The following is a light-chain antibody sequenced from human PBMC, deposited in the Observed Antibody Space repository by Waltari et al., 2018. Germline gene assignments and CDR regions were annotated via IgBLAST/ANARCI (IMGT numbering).Light chain of an antibody. CDR1: SSDVGGYNY. Sequence: QSALTQPRSVSGSPGQSVTISCTGTSSDVGGYNYLPWYQQHPGKAPKLMIYDVSRRPSGVPDRFSGSKSGNTASLTISGLQAEDEADYYCCSYAGSYVVFGGGTKLTVL. V-gene: IGLV2-11*01. CDR2: DVS. J-gene: IGLJ2*01. CDR3: CSYAGSYVV.